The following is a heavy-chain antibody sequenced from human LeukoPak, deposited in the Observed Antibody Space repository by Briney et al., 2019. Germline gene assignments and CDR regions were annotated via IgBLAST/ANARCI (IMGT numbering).Heavy chain of an antibody. D-gene: IGHD6-13*01. J-gene: IGHJ4*02. CDR3: ARDPIAAAGTGATGIIP. CDR1: GFTVSSNY. CDR2: IYSGGST. V-gene: IGHV3-66*01. Sequence: GGSLRLSCAASGFTVSSNYMSWVRQAPGKGLEWVSVIYSGGSTYYADSVKGRFTISRDNSKNTLYLQMTSLRAEDTAVYYCARDPIAAAGTGATGIIPWGQGTLVTVSS.